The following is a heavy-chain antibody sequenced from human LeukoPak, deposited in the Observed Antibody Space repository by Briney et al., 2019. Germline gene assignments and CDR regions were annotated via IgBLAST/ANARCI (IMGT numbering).Heavy chain of an antibody. Sequence: GGSLRLSCAASGFTFSSYSLNWVRQAPGKGLEWVSYISRSSSSIKYADSVKGRSTISRDNAKNSLYLQMNSLRAEDTAVYYCAVSSITYYYMDVWGKGTSVTVSS. CDR2: ISRSSSSI. CDR3: AVSSITYYYMDV. CDR1: GFTFSSYS. J-gene: IGHJ6*03. D-gene: IGHD2-2*01. V-gene: IGHV3-48*01.